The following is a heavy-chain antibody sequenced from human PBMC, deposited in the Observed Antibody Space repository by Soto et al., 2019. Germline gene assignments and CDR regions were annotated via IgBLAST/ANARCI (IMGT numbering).Heavy chain of an antibody. V-gene: IGHV4-39*01. CDR2: IYYSGST. CDR3: ARGLREIAAAGTHWFDP. D-gene: IGHD6-13*01. CDR1: GGSISSSSYY. J-gene: IGHJ5*02. Sequence: SETLSLTCTVSGGSISSSSYYWGWIRQPPGKGLEWIGCIYYSGSTYYNPSLKSRVTISVDTSKNQFSLKLSSVTAADTAVYYCARGLREIAAAGTHWFDPWGQGTLVTVSS.